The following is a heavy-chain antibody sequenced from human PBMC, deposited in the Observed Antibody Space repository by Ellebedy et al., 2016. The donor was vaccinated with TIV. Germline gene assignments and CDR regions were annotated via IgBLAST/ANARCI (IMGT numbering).Heavy chain of an antibody. CDR2: IIPLLGIA. CDR3: ARWGGSGGRFQGPYDY. CDR1: GDTFSNYS. D-gene: IGHD2-15*01. Sequence: AASVKVSCKASGDTFSNYSINWVRHAPGQGLYWLGRIIPLLGIAYYAQNFQGRVTFTADKYTTTAYMELSSLRSEDTAVYYCARWGGSGGRFQGPYDYWGQGTLVAVSS. V-gene: IGHV1-69*02. J-gene: IGHJ4*02.